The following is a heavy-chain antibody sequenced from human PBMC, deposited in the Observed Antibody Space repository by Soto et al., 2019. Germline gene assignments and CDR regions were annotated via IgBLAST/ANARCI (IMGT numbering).Heavy chain of an antibody. CDR1: GYPFSNYV. J-gene: IGHJ3*02. V-gene: IGHV1-3*01. CDR3: ARLFGVAAVVTAAFNI. CDR2: INAANGNT. Sequence: GASVKVSCKASGYPFSNYVMHWVRLAPGQRLEWMGWINAANGNTQYSQKFQGRVSISTDTSASTAYLELTSLRSEDTAVYYCARLFGVAAVVTAAFNIWGQGTLVTVS. D-gene: IGHD3-10*02.